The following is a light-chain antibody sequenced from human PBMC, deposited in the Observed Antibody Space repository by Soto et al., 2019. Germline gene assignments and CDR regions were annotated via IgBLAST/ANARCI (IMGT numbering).Light chain of an antibody. J-gene: IGKJ2*01. CDR3: QQYGSLPYT. CDR2: GAS. CDR1: QNVDNNF. V-gene: IGKV3-20*01. Sequence: ENVLTQSPGTLSLSPGERATLSCRASQNVDNNFLAWYQHKPSQPPRLLIFGASIRAAGIPDSFSGSGSGKDFTLSISRMEPEDFVVYHCQQYGSLPYTFGQGTKLDI.